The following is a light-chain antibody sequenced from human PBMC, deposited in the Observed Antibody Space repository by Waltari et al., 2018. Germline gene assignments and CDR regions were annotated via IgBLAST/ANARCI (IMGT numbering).Light chain of an antibody. V-gene: IGLV3-25*03. J-gene: IGLJ2*01. CDR1: ALPRQY. CDR2: QDT. Sequence: SYELTQPPSVSVSPGQTARITCSGDALPRQYAYWYQQRPGQAPMLMIYQDTQRPSEIPERFSGSSSGTTVTLTISEVQAEDEADYYCQSADGSGTYVFFGGGTKLTVL. CDR3: QSADGSGTYVF.